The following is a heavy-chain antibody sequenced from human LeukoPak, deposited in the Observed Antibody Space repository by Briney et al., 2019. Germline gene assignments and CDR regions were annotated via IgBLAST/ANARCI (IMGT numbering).Heavy chain of an antibody. CDR2: IAAYNGDI. CDR1: GHTFTSHG. Sequence: ASVKVSCKASGHTFTSHGFSWVRQAPGQGLQWMGWIAAYNGDIEYEEKLQGRVAMTTDTSTGTAYMELRNLRLDDTAVYYCATLSRGPLNTGFYFDHWGQGTQVIVSS. D-gene: IGHD2-8*02. V-gene: IGHV1-18*01. CDR3: ATLSRGPLNTGFYFDH. J-gene: IGHJ4*02.